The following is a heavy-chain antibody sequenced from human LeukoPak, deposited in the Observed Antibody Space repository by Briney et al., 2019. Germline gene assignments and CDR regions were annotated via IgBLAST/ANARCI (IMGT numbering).Heavy chain of an antibody. CDR1: GTSISNYY. CDR2: IYYSGDT. CDR3: ARDLYSSGWGYFDY. Sequence: SETLSLTCTVSGTSISNYYWSWIRQPPGKGLEWIGYIYYSGDTNYNPSLKSQVTMSVDTSKNQFSLKLSSLTAADTAVYYCARDLYSSGWGYFDYWGQGTLVTVSS. D-gene: IGHD6-19*01. V-gene: IGHV4-59*12. J-gene: IGHJ4*02.